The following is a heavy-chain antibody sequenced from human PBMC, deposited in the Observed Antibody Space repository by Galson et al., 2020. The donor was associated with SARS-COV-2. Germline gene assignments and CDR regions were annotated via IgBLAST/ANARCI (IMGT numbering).Heavy chain of an antibody. V-gene: IGHV5-51*01. CDR3: ARLFDILTGWQGVYFDY. CDR2: IYPGDSDT. J-gene: IGHJ4*02. Sequence: GESLKISCKGSGYSFTSYWIGWVRQMPGKGLEWMGIIYPGDSDTRYSPSFQGQVTISADKSISTAYLQWSSLKASDTAMYYCARLFDILTGWQGVYFDYWGQGTLVTVSS. D-gene: IGHD3-9*01. CDR1: GYSFTSYW.